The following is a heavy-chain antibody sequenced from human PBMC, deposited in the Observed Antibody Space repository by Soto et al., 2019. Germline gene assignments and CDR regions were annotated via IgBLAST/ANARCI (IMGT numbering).Heavy chain of an antibody. CDR2: IYYTGRT. V-gene: IGHV4-59*01. J-gene: IGHJ5*02. Sequence: NPSETLSLTCTVSGGSITSYYWTWIRQPPGKELEWIGYIYYTGRTNCNPSLKSRLTMSVDTSKNQFSLRLSSVTAADTAVYYCAGDLTIGGFYGPCGQRTLVTVCS. D-gene: IGHD3-10*01. CDR3: AGDLTIGGFYGP. CDR1: GGSITSYY.